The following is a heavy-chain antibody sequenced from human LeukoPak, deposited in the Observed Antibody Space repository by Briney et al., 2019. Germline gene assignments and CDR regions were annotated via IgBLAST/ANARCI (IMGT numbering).Heavy chain of an antibody. J-gene: IGHJ4*02. CDR3: ARSRVLCSGGSCYSLYYFDY. CDR2: IIPIFGTA. CDR1: GGSFSSYA. D-gene: IGHD2-15*01. V-gene: IGHV1-69*01. Sequence: GASAKDSCKASGGSFSSYAISWVRQAPGQGLGWMGGIIPIFGTANYAQKFQGRVTITADESTSTAYMELSSLRSEDTAVYYCARSRVLCSGGSCYSLYYFDYWGQGTLVTVSS.